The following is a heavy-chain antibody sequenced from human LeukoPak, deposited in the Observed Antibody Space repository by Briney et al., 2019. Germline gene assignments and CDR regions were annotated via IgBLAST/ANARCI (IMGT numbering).Heavy chain of an antibody. CDR3: AREYCSSTSCQKAYRNWFDP. CDR2: IYPGDSDT. J-gene: IGHJ5*02. D-gene: IGHD2-2*01. Sequence: GESLTLSCKGSGYSFTSYWIGWVRQMPGKGLEWMGIIYPGDSDTRYSPSFQGQVTISADKSISTAYLQWSSLKASDTAMYYCAREYCSSTSCQKAYRNWFDPWGQGTLVTVSS. V-gene: IGHV5-51*03. CDR1: GYSFTSYW.